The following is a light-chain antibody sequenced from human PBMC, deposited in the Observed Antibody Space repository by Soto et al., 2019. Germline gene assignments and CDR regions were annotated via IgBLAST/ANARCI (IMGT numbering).Light chain of an antibody. J-gene: IGLJ2*01. CDR3: QSYDSSTVV. CDR2: ENN. Sequence: NFMLTQPHSVSESPGKTVTISCTSSSGSIASNDVQWYQQRPGSAPTTVIYENNQRPSGVPDRFSGSTDGSSNSASLTISGLQTEDEADYYCQSYDSSTVVFGGGTKVTVL. CDR1: SGSIASND. V-gene: IGLV6-57*04.